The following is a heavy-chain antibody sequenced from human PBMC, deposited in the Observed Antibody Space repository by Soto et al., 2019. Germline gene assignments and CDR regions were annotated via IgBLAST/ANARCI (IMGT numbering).Heavy chain of an antibody. CDR2: ISAYNGNT. CDR3: GRDGVDTATCYYYGIDV. D-gene: IGHD5-18*01. Sequence: QVQLVQSGAEVKKPGASVKVSCKASGYTFTSYGISWVRQAPGQGLEWMGWISAYNGNTNYAQKLQGRVTMTTDTPTSTVYMELRSLSSDDTAVYNCGRDGVDTATCYYYGIDVWGQGTTGTVSS. V-gene: IGHV1-18*01. CDR1: GYTFTSYG. J-gene: IGHJ6*02.